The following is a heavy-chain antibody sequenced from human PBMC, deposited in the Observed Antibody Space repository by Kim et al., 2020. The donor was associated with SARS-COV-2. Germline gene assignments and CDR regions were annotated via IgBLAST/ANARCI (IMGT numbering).Heavy chain of an antibody. CDR2: ISSSGSTI. D-gene: IGHD3-3*01. Sequence: GGSLRLSCAASGFTFSSYEMNWVRQAPGKGLEWVSYISSSGSTIYYADSVKGRFTISRDNAKNSLYLQMNSLRAEDTAVYYCARGSITIFGVVKGPGWFDPWGQGTLVTVSS. V-gene: IGHV3-48*03. CDR1: GFTFSSYE. CDR3: ARGSITIFGVVKGPGWFDP. J-gene: IGHJ5*02.